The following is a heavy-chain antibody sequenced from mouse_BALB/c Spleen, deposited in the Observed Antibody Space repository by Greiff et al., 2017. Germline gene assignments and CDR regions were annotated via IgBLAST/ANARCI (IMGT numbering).Heavy chain of an antibody. D-gene: IGHD1-1*01. CDR2: IYYSGTI. V-gene: IGHV3-5*02. CDR1: GISITTGNYR. J-gene: IGHJ2*01. CDR3: ARDSPVVAPFDY. Sequence: EVQLQESGPGLVKPSQTVSLTCTVTGISITTGNYRWSWIRPFPGNKLEWIGYIYYSGTITYNPSLTSRTTITRATSKNQVFLEMNSLTAEDTATYYCARDSPVVAPFDYWGQGTTLTVSS.